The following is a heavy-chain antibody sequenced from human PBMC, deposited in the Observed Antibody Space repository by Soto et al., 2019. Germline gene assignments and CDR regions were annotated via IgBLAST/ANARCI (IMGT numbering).Heavy chain of an antibody. CDR3: ARHIASQYCSVNSCYGPFDY. J-gene: IGHJ4*02. D-gene: IGHD2-15*01. V-gene: IGHV4-59*01. CDR1: GGSISSYY. Sequence: PXGTLSLTCTVSGGSISSYYWSGIRQPPGKGLEYIGYVYFSGSANYNPSLKSRVTISLDASKNQLSLKLTSVTAADTAIYYCARHIASQYCSVNSCYGPFDYWGQGTLVTVSS. CDR2: VYFSGSA.